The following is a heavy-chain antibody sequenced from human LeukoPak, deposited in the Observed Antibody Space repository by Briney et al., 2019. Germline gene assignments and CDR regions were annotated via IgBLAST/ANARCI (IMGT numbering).Heavy chain of an antibody. V-gene: IGHV3-23*01. CDR1: GLTFNNYA. Sequence: PGGSLRLSCAVSGLTFNNYAMSWVRQAPGKGLEWVSGISGRGASKYYADSVKGRFTISRDNSKNTLYLQMNSLRAEDTAVYYCAKDATGRITMVRGPNFLDYWGQGTLVTVSS. CDR3: AKDATGRITMVRGPNFLDY. D-gene: IGHD3-10*01. J-gene: IGHJ4*02. CDR2: ISGRGASK.